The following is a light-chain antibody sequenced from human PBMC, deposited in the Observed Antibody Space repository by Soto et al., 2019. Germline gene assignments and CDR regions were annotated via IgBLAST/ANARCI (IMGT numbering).Light chain of an antibody. Sequence: MARGPCTLFECAEERVIGTCCSCRRSSNQLAWYQQKPGKAPKLLIYEASSVESGVPSRFSGSGSGTEFALPINTLYRDDVATYYLQEYNSYSRAFGRGTRLEIK. CDR1: RRSSNQ. V-gene: IGKV1-5*01. CDR3: QEYNSYSRA. J-gene: IGKJ5*01. CDR2: EAS.